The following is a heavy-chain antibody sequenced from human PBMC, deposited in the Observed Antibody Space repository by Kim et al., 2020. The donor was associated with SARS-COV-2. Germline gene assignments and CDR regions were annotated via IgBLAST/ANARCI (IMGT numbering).Heavy chain of an antibody. J-gene: IGHJ3*02. CDR1: GFTFSSYA. V-gene: IGHV3-23*01. D-gene: IGHD3-10*01. Sequence: GGSLRLSCAASGFTFSSYAMSWVRQAPGKGLEWVSAISGSGGSTYYADSVKGRFTISRDNSKNTLYLQMNSLRAEDTAVYYCAKQGSNLGTNYYGSGHDAFDIWGQGTMVTVSS. CDR3: AKQGSNLGTNYYGSGHDAFDI. CDR2: ISGSGGST.